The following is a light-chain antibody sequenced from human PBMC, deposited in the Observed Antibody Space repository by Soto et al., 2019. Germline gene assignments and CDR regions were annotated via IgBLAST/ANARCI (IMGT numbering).Light chain of an antibody. V-gene: IGLV2-8*01. Sequence: QSALTQPPSASGSPGQSVTIPCTGTSSDVGGYDHVSWYQQHPGKAPNLMIYEVTKRPAGVPGRFSGSKSGNTASLTVSGLQAEDEADYYCSSDAGRYNYVFGTGTKVTVL. CDR1: SSDVGGYDH. CDR2: EVT. CDR3: SSDAGRYNYV. J-gene: IGLJ1*01.